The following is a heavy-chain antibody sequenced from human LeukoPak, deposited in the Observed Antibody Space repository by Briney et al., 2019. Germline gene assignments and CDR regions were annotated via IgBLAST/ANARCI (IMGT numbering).Heavy chain of an antibody. Sequence: PSETLSLTCTVSGYSISSGYYWGWIRQPPGKGLEWIGSIYHNGSTYYNPSLKSRVTISVDTSNNQFSLKLSSVTAADTAVYYCARGDSGNHRHYFDYWGQGTLVTVSS. CDR2: IYHNGST. CDR3: ARGDSGNHRHYFDY. D-gene: IGHD1-26*01. V-gene: IGHV4-38-2*02. J-gene: IGHJ4*02. CDR1: GYSISSGYY.